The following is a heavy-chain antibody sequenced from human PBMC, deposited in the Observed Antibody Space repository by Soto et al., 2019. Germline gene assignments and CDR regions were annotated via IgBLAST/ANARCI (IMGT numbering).Heavy chain of an antibody. V-gene: IGHV3-30*18. CDR1: GFTFSSYG. CDR2: ISYDGSNK. J-gene: IGHJ3*02. Sequence: PGGSLRLSCAASGFTFSSYGMHWVRQAPGKGLEWVAVISYDGSNKYYADSVKGRFTISRDNSKNTLYLQMNSLRTEDTAVYYCAKMYSSSWYGHDAFDIWGQGTMVTVSS. D-gene: IGHD6-13*01. CDR3: AKMYSSSWYGHDAFDI.